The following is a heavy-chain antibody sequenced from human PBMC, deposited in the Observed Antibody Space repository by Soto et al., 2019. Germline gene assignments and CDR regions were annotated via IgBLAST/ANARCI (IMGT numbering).Heavy chain of an antibody. CDR2: IYYSGST. D-gene: IGHD4-4*01. J-gene: IGHJ6*02. Sequence: PSETLSLTCTVSGGSISSSSYYWGWIRQPPGKGLEWIGSIYYSGSTYYNPSLKSRVTISVDTSKNQFSLKLSSVTAADTAVYYCARQGPHDYSTSYYYYYGMDVWGQGATVTVSS. CDR3: ARQGPHDYSTSYYYYYGMDV. CDR1: GGSISSSSYY. V-gene: IGHV4-39*01.